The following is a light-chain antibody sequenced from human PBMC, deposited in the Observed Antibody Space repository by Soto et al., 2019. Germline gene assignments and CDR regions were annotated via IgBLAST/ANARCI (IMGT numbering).Light chain of an antibody. CDR3: QQSYSTPPELT. CDR1: RDISSY. V-gene: IGKV1-39*01. Sequence: DIQLTQSPSSLSASVGDRVSITCRASRDISSYLNWYQQKPGKAPQLLIYAASSLQSGVPSRFSVSGSGTDFTLTISSLQPQDFAIYYCQQSYSTPPELTFGPGTKVDMK. J-gene: IGKJ3*01. CDR2: AAS.